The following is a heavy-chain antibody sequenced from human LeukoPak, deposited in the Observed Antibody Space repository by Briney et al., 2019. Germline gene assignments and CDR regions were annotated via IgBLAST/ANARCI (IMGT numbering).Heavy chain of an antibody. CDR1: GGSFSGHY. Sequence: SETLSLTCAVYGGSFSGHYWSWIRQPPGKGLEWIGEINHSGSTNYNPSLKSRVTISVDTSKNQFSLKLSSVTAADTAVYYCARGDYRGWGQGTLVTVSS. CDR2: INHSGST. J-gene: IGHJ4*02. V-gene: IGHV4-34*01. CDR3: ARGDYRG. D-gene: IGHD4-11*01.